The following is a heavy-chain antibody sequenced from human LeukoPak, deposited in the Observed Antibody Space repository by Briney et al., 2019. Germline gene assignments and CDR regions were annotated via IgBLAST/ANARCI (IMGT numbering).Heavy chain of an antibody. V-gene: IGHV4-59*01. Sequence: PSETLSLTCTVSGGSISSYYWSWIRRPPGKGLEWIGYIYYSGSTNYNPSLKSRVTISVDTSKNQFSLKLSSVTAADTAVYYCARAALVTMLDVWGQGTTVTVSS. D-gene: IGHD2-21*02. CDR2: IYYSGST. CDR1: GGSISSYY. J-gene: IGHJ6*02. CDR3: ARAALVTMLDV.